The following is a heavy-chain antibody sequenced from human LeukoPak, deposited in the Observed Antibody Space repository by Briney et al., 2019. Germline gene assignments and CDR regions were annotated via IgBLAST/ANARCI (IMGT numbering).Heavy chain of an antibody. J-gene: IGHJ6*03. CDR1: GYTFSNYG. Sequence: ASVKVSCKASGYTFSNYGFSWVRQAPGQGLEWMGWISPYNGYTNYAQKLQGRVTMTTDISTSTAYMELRSLRSDDTAVYYCARDKRVAVAGTYIYYYYMDVWGNGTTVTISS. V-gene: IGHV1-18*01. CDR3: ARDKRVAVAGTYIYYYYMDV. D-gene: IGHD6-19*01. CDR2: ISPYNGYT.